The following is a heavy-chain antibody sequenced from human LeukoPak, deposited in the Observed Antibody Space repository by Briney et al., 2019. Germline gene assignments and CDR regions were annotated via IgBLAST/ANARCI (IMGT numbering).Heavy chain of an antibody. J-gene: IGHJ3*02. D-gene: IGHD6-19*01. Sequence: SETLSLTCTVSGGSISSGSYYWSWIRQPAGKGLEWIGRIYTSGSTNYNPSLKSRVTISVDTSKNQFSLKLSSVTAADTAVYYCARDRLHSSGWYGTGNIWGQGTMVTVSS. V-gene: IGHV4-61*02. CDR1: GGSISSGSYY. CDR2: IYTSGST. CDR3: ARDRLHSSGWYGTGNI.